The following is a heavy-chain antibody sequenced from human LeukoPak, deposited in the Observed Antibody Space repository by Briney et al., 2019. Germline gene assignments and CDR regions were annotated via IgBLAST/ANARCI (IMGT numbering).Heavy chain of an antibody. J-gene: IGHJ4*02. Sequence: SETLSLTCTVSGGSISSSSYYWGWIRQPPGKGLEWIGSIYYSGSTYYNPSLKSRVTISVDTSKNQFSLKLSSVTAADTAVYYCARESTIFGEYYFDYWGQGTLVTVSS. D-gene: IGHD3-3*01. CDR2: IYYSGST. CDR1: GGSISSSSYY. CDR3: ARESTIFGEYYFDY. V-gene: IGHV4-39*02.